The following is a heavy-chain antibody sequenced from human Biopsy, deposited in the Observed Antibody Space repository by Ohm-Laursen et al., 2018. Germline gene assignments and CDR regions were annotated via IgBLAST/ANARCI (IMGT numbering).Heavy chain of an antibody. V-gene: IGHV3-30*18. J-gene: IGHJ4*02. Sequence: SLRLSCAASGFSFNNYGMHWVRQAPGKGLEWVSLISNDGDIKYSADSMEGRFTISRDNSRNTLFLQMNSLKAEDTAVYYCAKDRFPYTSGYSSVFEYWGQGTLVTVSS. CDR1: GFSFNNYG. CDR2: ISNDGDIK. D-gene: IGHD3-22*01. CDR3: AKDRFPYTSGYSSVFEY.